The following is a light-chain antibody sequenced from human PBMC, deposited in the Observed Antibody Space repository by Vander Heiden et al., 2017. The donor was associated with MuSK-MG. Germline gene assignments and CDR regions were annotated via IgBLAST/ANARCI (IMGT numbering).Light chain of an antibody. J-gene: IGKJ1*01. CDR2: LGS. CDR1: QSLLHSNGYNY. V-gene: IGKV2-28*01. CDR3: MQALQTPRKT. Sequence: DSVMDQSPLSLPVTPGEPASIACRSSQSLLHSNGYNYLDWYLQKPGQSPQLLIYLGSNRASGVPDRFSGSGSGTDFTLKISRVEAEDVGVYYCMQALQTPRKTFGQGTKVEIK.